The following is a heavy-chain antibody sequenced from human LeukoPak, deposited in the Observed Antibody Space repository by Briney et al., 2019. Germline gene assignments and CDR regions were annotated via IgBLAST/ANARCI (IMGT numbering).Heavy chain of an antibody. CDR3: VRRVAVRGFYGFDI. D-gene: IGHD6-19*01. V-gene: IGHV4-59*12. CDR2: MYQSGNS. J-gene: IGHJ3*02. CDR1: GGSLSSYY. Sequence: SETLSLTCTVSGGSLSSYYWSWIRQPPGKGLEWIGYMYQSGNSNYNPSLKSRVTMSLDTSKNQFSLKLSSVTAADTAVYYCVRRVAVRGFYGFDIWGQGAMVTVSS.